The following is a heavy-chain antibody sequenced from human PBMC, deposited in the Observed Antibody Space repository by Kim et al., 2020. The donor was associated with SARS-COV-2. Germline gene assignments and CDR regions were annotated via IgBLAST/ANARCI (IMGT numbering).Heavy chain of an antibody. CDR2: INPNSGGT. D-gene: IGHD3-10*01. J-gene: IGHJ3*02. CDR1: GYTFTGYY. V-gene: IGHV1-2*04. Sequence: ASVKVSCKASGYTFTGYYMHWVRQAPGQGLEWMGWINPNSGGTNYAQKFQGWVTMTRDTAISTAYMELGRRRSDDTAGYYCARGAYGSGSGKNAFDIWGQGTMVTVSS. CDR3: ARGAYGSGSGKNAFDI.